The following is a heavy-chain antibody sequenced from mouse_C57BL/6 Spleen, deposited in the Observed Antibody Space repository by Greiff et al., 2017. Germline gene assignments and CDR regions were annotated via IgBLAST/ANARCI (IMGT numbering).Heavy chain of an antibody. CDR2: IDPSDSYT. J-gene: IGHJ3*01. Sequence: VQLQQPGAELVKPGASVKLSCKASGYTFTSYWMQWVKQRPGQGLEWIGEIDPSDSYTNYNQKFKGKATLTVDTSSSTAYMQLSSLTSEDSAVYYCARRGIGGSSYEAWFAYWGQGTLVTVSA. D-gene: IGHD1-1*01. CDR1: GYTFTSYW. CDR3: ARRGIGGSSYEAWFAY. V-gene: IGHV1-50*01.